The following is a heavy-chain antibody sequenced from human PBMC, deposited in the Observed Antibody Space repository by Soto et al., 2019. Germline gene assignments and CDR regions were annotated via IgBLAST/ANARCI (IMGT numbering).Heavy chain of an antibody. D-gene: IGHD2-21*02. CDR1: GFTFSSYA. J-gene: IGHJ4*02. V-gene: IGHV3-23*01. CDR3: AKGGHIVVVTAIHW. Sequence: EVQLLESGGGLVQPGGSLRLSCAASGFTFSSYAMSWVRQAPGKGLEWVSAISGSGGSTYYADSVKGRFTIPRDNSKNTLYLQMNSLRAEDTAVYYCAKGGHIVVVTAIHWRGQGTLVTVSS. CDR2: ISGSGGST.